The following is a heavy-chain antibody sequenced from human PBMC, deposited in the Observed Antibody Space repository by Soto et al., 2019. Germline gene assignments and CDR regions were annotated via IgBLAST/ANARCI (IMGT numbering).Heavy chain of an antibody. CDR2: IIPIQGKA. CDR1: GGSFTRYS. D-gene: IGHD2-21*01. CDR3: AKSLLFVDHGYMDV. J-gene: IGHJ6*03. Sequence: QVQLVQSGSELKKPGSSVKVSCEASGGSFTRYSFTWVRQAPGQGLEWMGRIIPIQGKANYALKFQDRVTITADRSTRTVYMELTSLRPEDTAVYFCAKSLLFVDHGYMDVWGKVTTVTVSS. V-gene: IGHV1-69*02.